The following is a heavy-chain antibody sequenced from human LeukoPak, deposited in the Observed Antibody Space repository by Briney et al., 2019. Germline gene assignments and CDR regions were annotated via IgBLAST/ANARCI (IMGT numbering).Heavy chain of an antibody. V-gene: IGHV3-33*06. CDR3: AKSEEQLAFDY. CDR1: GFTLSSYA. Sequence: PGGPLRPSCAASGFTLSSYARHWVRQAPGKGREGVAVIWYDGSNKYYADSVKGRFTISRDNSKNTLYLQMNSLRAEDTAVYYCAKSEEQLAFDYWGQGTLVTVSS. CDR2: IWYDGSNK. J-gene: IGHJ4*02. D-gene: IGHD6-6*01.